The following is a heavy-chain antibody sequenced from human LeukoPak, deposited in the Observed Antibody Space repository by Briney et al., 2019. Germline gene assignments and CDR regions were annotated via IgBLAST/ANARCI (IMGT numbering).Heavy chain of an antibody. CDR3: AKGDYSSSSWGFDY. D-gene: IGHD6-6*01. Sequence: GGSLRLSCAASGFTFSSYAMSWVRQAPGKGLEWVSAISGSGGSTYYADSVKGRFAISRDNSKNTLYLQMNSLRAEDTAVYYCAKGDYSSSSWGFDYWGQGTLVTVSS. CDR1: GFTFSSYA. J-gene: IGHJ4*02. CDR2: ISGSGGST. V-gene: IGHV3-23*01.